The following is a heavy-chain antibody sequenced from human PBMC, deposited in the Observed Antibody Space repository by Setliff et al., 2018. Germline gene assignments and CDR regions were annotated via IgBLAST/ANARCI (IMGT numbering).Heavy chain of an antibody. D-gene: IGHD5-18*01. CDR3: ARAYTYGYIDYCYMHV. V-gene: IGHV4-61*03. Sequence: PSETLSLTCTVSGGSISSSSYYWSWIRPAPGKGLEYIGYIYYSGSTDSNHSLTSRVTISLDTSKTLFPLQLRSVTAADTAVYFCARAYTYGYIDYCYMHVWGEGTTLTVSS. CDR2: IYYSGST. J-gene: IGHJ6*03. CDR1: GGSISSSSYY.